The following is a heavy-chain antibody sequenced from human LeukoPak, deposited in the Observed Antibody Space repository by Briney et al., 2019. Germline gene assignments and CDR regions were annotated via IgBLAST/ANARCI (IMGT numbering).Heavy chain of an antibody. J-gene: IGHJ4*02. V-gene: IGHV4-39*01. Sequence: SETLSLTCTVSGGSISSSSYYWGWIRQPPGKGLEWIGSIYYSGSTYYNPSLKSRVTISVDTSKNQFSLKLSSVTAADTAVYYCARHELPGIAAAGIDYWGQGTLVTVSS. D-gene: IGHD6-13*01. CDR3: ARHELPGIAAAGIDY. CDR2: IYYSGST. CDR1: GGSISSSSYY.